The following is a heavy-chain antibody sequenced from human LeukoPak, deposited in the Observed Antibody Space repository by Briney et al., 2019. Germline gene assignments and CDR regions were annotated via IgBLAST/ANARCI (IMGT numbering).Heavy chain of an antibody. D-gene: IGHD5-18*01. CDR2: INQDGSEK. V-gene: IGHV3-7*03. Sequence: GGSLRLSCTVSGFSFSSSWMSWVRQAPGKGLEWVANINQDGSEKYYVDSVKGRFIISRVNTRNSLYLQMNSLRGEDTAVYYCATTRGYNYGGTIDHWGQGTLVTVSS. CDR1: GFSFSSSW. J-gene: IGHJ4*02. CDR3: ATTRGYNYGGTIDH.